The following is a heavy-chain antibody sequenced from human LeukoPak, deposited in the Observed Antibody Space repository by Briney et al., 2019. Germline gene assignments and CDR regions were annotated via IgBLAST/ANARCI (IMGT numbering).Heavy chain of an antibody. Sequence: GASVKVSCKASGYTFTSYDINWVRQATGQGLEWMGWMNPNSGNTGYAQKFQGRVTMTRNTSISTAYMELSSLRSEDTAVYYCAILDYLAAAGITSYWGQGTLVTVSS. CDR2: MNPNSGNT. CDR1: GYTFTSYD. D-gene: IGHD6-13*01. J-gene: IGHJ4*02. V-gene: IGHV1-8*01. CDR3: AILDYLAAAGITSY.